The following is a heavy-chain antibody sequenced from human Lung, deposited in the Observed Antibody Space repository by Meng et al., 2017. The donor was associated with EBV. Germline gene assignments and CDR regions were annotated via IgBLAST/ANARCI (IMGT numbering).Heavy chain of an antibody. J-gene: IGHJ5*02. CDR3: ARPQLTWFDP. Sequence: QVQLVESGGGVVQPGGSLRLSCAASGFTCSSYAMHWVRQAPGKGLEWVAVISYDGSNKYYADSVKGRFTISRDNSKNTLCLQMNSLRAEDTAVYYCARPQLTWFDPWGQGTLVTVSS. D-gene: IGHD1-1*01. CDR1: GFTCSSYA. V-gene: IGHV3-30-3*01. CDR2: ISYDGSNK.